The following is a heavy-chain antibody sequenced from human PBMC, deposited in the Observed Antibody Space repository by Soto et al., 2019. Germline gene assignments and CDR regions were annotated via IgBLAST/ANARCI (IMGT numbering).Heavy chain of an antibody. CDR1: GFSFRDYS. D-gene: IGHD1-26*01. CDR3: ASQDVVGATYRY. CDR2: ISSGGTTI. Sequence: QVQLVESGGGLVMPGGSLRLSCAASGFSFRDYSMSWIRQAPGKGLESVSYISSGGTTIYYADSVKGRFTISRDNAKKSLYLQMKSLRAEDTAVYYCASQDVVGATYRYWGQGTLVTVSS. V-gene: IGHV3-11*01. J-gene: IGHJ4*02.